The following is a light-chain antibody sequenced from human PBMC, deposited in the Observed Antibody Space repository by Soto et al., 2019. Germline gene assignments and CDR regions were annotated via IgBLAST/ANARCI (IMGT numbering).Light chain of an antibody. Sequence: EIVMTQYPAPLSVSPGERSTLSCRASQSVSSNLAWYQQKPGQAPRLLIYGASTRATGIPARFSGSGSGTEFTLTISSLQSGDFAVYYCQQYNDWPRTFGQGTKVDIK. CDR2: GAS. J-gene: IGKJ1*01. CDR3: QQYNDWPRT. V-gene: IGKV3-15*01. CDR1: QSVSSN.